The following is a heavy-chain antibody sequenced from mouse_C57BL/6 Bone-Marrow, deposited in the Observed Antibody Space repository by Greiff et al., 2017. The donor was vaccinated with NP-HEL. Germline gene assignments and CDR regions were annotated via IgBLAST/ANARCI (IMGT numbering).Heavy chain of an antibody. D-gene: IGHD2-5*01. V-gene: IGHV1-4*01. Sequence: VQLQQSGAELARPGASVKMSCKASGYTFTSYTMHWVKQRPGQGLEWIGYISPRSGYTKYNQKLKDKATLTADKSSSTAYMQLSSLTSEDSAVYYCASSSSNYVDYAMDYWGQGPAVTVSS. CDR1: GYTFTSYT. J-gene: IGHJ4*01. CDR3: ASSSSNYVDYAMDY. CDR2: ISPRSGYT.